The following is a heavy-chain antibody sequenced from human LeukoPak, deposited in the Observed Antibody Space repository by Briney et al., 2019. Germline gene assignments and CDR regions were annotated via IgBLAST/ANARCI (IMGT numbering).Heavy chain of an antibody. CDR3: ARVDCSGGSCLIDAFDI. CDR1: GGSISSSSYY. J-gene: IGHJ3*02. Sequence: PSETLSLTCTVSGGSISSSSYYWGWIRQPPGKGLEWIGSIYYSGSTYYNPSLKSRVTISVDTSKNQFSLKLSSVTAADTAVYYCARVDCSGGSCLIDAFDIWGQGTMVTVSS. CDR2: IYYSGST. V-gene: IGHV4-39*07. D-gene: IGHD2-15*01.